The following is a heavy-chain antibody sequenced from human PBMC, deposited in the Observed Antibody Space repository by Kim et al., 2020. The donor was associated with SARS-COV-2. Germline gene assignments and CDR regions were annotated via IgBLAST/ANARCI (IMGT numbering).Heavy chain of an antibody. CDR3: ARDPVTVVVPTYYYYGRAS. CDR2: TYYRSKWYN. Sequence: SQTLSLTCAISGDSVSSTSAAWNWIRQSPSRGLEWLGRTYYRSKWYNDYAVSVKSRITINPDTSKNQFSLQLNSVTPEDTAVYYCARDPVTVVVPTYYYYGRASWGQGPTATVSS. D-gene: IGHD2-2*01. CDR1: GDSVSSTSAA. J-gene: IGHJ6*02. V-gene: IGHV6-1*01.